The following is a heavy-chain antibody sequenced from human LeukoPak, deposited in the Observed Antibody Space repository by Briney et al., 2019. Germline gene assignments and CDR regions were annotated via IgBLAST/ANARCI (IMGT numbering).Heavy chain of an antibody. CDR3: ASRIAAALCRRAFDI. CDR2: IYHSAST. V-gene: IGHV4-30-4*08. J-gene: IGHJ3*02. CDR1: GGSISSDDYY. D-gene: IGHD6-13*01. Sequence: PSQTLSLTCTVSGGSISSDDYYWSWIRQPPGKGLEWIGYIYHSASTYYNPSLKSRVTIAVYRTKYQFSLKLSSVTAADTAVYYLASRIAAALCRRAFDIWGQGTMVTVSS.